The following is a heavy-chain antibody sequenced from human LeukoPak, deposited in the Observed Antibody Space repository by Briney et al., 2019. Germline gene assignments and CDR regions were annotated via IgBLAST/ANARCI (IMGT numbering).Heavy chain of an antibody. Sequence: GASVKVSCKVSGYTLTELSMHWVRQAPGKGLEWMGGFDPEDGETIYAQKFQGRVTMTEDTSTDTACMELSSLRSEDTAVYYCATGGGYSYGFRYYGMDVWGQGTTVTVSS. V-gene: IGHV1-24*01. CDR2: FDPEDGET. CDR3: ATGGGYSYGFRYYGMDV. J-gene: IGHJ6*02. D-gene: IGHD5-18*01. CDR1: GYTLTELS.